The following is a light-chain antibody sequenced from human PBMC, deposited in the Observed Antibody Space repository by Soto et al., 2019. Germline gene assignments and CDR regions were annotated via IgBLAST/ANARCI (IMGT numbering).Light chain of an antibody. J-gene: IGLJ1*01. CDR1: SSDVGGYNY. V-gene: IGLV2-14*01. CDR2: EVT. Sequence: QSVLTQPASVSGSPGQSITISCAGTSSDVGGYNYVSWYQQHPGKAHKLMIYEVTNRPSGVSNRFSGSKSGNTASLTISGLQAEDEADYYCSSYRSTSALCVFGTGTKVTV. CDR3: SSYRSTSALCV.